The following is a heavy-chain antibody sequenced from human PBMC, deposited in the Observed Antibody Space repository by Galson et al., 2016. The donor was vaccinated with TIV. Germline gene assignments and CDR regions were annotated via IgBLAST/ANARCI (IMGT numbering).Heavy chain of an antibody. CDR1: GYTFSSYG. D-gene: IGHD2/OR15-2a*01. CDR2: IWYDGSIK. J-gene: IGHJ6*02. Sequence: SLRLSCAASGYTFSSYGMHWVRQAPGKGLEWVAVIWYDGSIKYNEDSVKGRFTISRDKSKNTLYLAMSSLRAEDTAVYYCARIIVSYGMDVWGQGTTVTVS. V-gene: IGHV3-33*01. CDR3: ARIIVSYGMDV.